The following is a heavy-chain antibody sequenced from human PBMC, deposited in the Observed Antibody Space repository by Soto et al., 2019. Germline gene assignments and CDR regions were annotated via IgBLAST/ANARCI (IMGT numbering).Heavy chain of an antibody. CDR2: IWYDGSNK. Sequence: ESGGGVVQPGRSLRLSCAASGFTFSSYGMHWVRQAPGKGLEWVAVIWYDGSNKYYADSVKGRFTISRDNSKNTLYLQMNSLRAEDTAVYYCARDRGYDFWSGSGSGLINWFDPWGQGTLVTVSS. J-gene: IGHJ5*02. CDR1: GFTFSSYG. V-gene: IGHV3-33*01. CDR3: ARDRGYDFWSGSGSGLINWFDP. D-gene: IGHD3-3*01.